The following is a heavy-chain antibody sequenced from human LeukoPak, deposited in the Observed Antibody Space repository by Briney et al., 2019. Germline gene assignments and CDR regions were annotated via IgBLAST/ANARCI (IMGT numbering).Heavy chain of an antibody. CDR1: GFSFDDYA. Sequence: GGSLRLSCAASGFSFDDYAMHWVRQSPGKDLEWVSVITWDGSTRNYADSVKGRFAIARDNSKNSLYLQMNSLTTEDTAFYYCVKDSRRGALDVWGHGTMVTVSS. V-gene: IGHV3-43*01. D-gene: IGHD1-26*01. J-gene: IGHJ3*01. CDR3: VKDSRRGALDV. CDR2: ITWDGSTR.